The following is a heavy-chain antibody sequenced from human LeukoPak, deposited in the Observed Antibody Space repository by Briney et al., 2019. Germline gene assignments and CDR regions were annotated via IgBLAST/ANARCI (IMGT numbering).Heavy chain of an antibody. Sequence: ASVKVSCKASGYTFTSYGISWVRQAPGQGLEWMGWISAYNGNTNYAQKLQGRVTMTTDTSTGTAYMELRSLRSDDTAVYYCARAPRYCGGDCYTFDYWGQGTLVTVSS. V-gene: IGHV1-18*01. CDR1: GYTFTSYG. CDR3: ARAPRYCGGDCYTFDY. CDR2: ISAYNGNT. D-gene: IGHD2-21*02. J-gene: IGHJ4*02.